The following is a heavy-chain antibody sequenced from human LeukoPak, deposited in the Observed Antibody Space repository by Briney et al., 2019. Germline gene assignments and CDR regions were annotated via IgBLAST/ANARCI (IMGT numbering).Heavy chain of an antibody. V-gene: IGHV5-51*01. CDR1: GYSFTSYW. D-gene: IGHD6-13*01. Sequence: GESLKISCKGSGYSFTSYWIGWVRQMPGKGLEWMGIIYPGDSDTTYSPSFQGQVTISADRSISTAYLEWSSLEASDTAKYYCARRVAAAGRSFDYWGQGTLVTVSS. CDR2: IYPGDSDT. J-gene: IGHJ4*02. CDR3: ARRVAAAGRSFDY.